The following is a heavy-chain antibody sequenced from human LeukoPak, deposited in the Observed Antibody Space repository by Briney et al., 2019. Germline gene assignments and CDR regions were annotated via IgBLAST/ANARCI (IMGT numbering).Heavy chain of an antibody. J-gene: IGHJ5*02. Sequence: GGSLRLSCAASGFTFSIYNMNWVRQAPGKGLEWVSYISSSGSSIYYADSVKGRFTISRDNAKNSLYLQMNSLRAEDTAVYYCARDRSGDDDFWSGYTNYFDPWGQGTLVTVSS. CDR1: GFTFSIYN. CDR2: ISSSGSSI. CDR3: ARDRSGDDDFWSGYTNYFDP. D-gene: IGHD3-3*01. V-gene: IGHV3-48*01.